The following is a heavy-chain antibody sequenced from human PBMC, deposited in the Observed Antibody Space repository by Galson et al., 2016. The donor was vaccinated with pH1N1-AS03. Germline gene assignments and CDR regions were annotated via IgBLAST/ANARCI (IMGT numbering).Heavy chain of an antibody. D-gene: IGHD4-11*01. CDR3: ARHSQCTRGTCYSSYFYALDV. V-gene: IGHV5-51*01. CDR2: FHPGDSDT. CDR1: GYRFSTYY. Sequence: QSGAEVKKPGESLNISCQGSGYRFSTYYIAWVRQMPGKGLEWMGIFHPGDSDTKYHPSFQGLVTMSADKSTTTAYLHWGSLKASDTAIYYCARHSQCTRGTCYSSYFYALDVWGRGTAVTVS. J-gene: IGHJ6*02.